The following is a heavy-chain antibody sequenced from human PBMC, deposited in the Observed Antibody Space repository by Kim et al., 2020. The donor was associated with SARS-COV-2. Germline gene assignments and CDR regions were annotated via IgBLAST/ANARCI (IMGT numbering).Heavy chain of an antibody. V-gene: IGHV3-11*01. Sequence: YADSVKGRFTVSRDNARNSLYLQMDNLEVEDTAVYYCARENSGYDPIDHWGPGTLVTVSS. D-gene: IGHD5-12*01. CDR3: ARENSGYDPIDH. J-gene: IGHJ4*02.